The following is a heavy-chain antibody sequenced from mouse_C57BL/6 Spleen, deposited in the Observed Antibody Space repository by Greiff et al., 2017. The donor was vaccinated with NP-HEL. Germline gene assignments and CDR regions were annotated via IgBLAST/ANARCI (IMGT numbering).Heavy chain of an antibody. V-gene: IGHV14-4*01. CDR3: TTSRSWFAY. CDR2: IDPENGDT. CDR1: GFNIKDDY. J-gene: IGHJ3*01. Sequence: VQLQQSGAELVRPGASVKLSCTASGFNIKDDYMHWVKQRPEQGLEWIGWIDPENGDTEYASKFQGKATITADTSSNTAYLQLSSLTSEDTAVYYCTTSRSWFAYWGQGTLVTVSA.